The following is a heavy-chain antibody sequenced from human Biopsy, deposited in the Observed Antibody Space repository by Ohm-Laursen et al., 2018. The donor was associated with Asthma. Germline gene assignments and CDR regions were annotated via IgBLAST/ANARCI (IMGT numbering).Heavy chain of an antibody. J-gene: IGHJ4*02. Sequence: SETLSLTCTVSGGSISSSSYYWGWIRQPPGKGLEWIGFIYYSGSTYYNPSLKSRVTISVDTSKNQFSLKLSSVTAADTAVYFCARFGGTAYGSPFDHWGLGALVTVSS. CDR2: IYYSGST. V-gene: IGHV4-39*07. CDR3: ARFGGTAYGSPFDH. CDR1: GGSISSSSYY. D-gene: IGHD3-16*01.